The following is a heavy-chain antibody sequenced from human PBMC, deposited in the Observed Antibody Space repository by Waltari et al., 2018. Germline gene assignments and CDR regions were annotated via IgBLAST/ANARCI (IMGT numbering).Heavy chain of an antibody. Sequence: QVQLVQSGAAVKKPGASVKVSCKASGYTFTSHDINRGRQAPGQGLEWMGWMNPNSGNTGYAQKFQGRVTITRNTSISTAYMELSSLRSEDTAVYYCARGRAIAAVPGGYGMDVWGQGTTVTVSS. D-gene: IGHD6-13*01. CDR3: ARGRAIAAVPGGYGMDV. CDR2: MNPNSGNT. CDR1: GYTFTSHD. V-gene: IGHV1-8*03. J-gene: IGHJ6*02.